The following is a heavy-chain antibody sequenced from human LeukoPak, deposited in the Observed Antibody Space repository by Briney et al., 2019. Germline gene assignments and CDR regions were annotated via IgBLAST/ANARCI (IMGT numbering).Heavy chain of an antibody. V-gene: IGHV5-51*01. D-gene: IGHD1-26*01. J-gene: IGHJ3*02. CDR3: ARHYTEWELQRDYAFDI. CDR1: GYSFTSYW. CDR2: IYPGDSDI. Sequence: GESLKISCKGSGYSFTSYWIRWVRQMPGKGLEWMGIIYPGDSDIRYSPSFQGQVTISADKSINTAYLQWSSLKASDTAMYYCARHYTEWELQRDYAFDIWGQGTMVTVSS.